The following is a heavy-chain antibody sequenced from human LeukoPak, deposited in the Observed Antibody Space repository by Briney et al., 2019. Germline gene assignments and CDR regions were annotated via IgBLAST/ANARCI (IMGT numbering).Heavy chain of an antibody. J-gene: IGHJ4*02. CDR3: ARGYQLLLFDY. D-gene: IGHD2-2*01. V-gene: IGHV4-61*02. Sequence: SETLSLTCTVSGGSISSGSYYWSWIRQPAGKGLEWIGRIYTSGSTNYNPSLKSRVTISVDTSKSQFSLKLSSVTAADTAVYYCARGYQLLLFDYWGQGTLVTVSS. CDR1: GGSISSGSYY. CDR2: IYTSGST.